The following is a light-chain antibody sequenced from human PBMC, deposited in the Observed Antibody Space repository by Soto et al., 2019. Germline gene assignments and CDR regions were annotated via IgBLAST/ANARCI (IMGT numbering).Light chain of an antibody. Sequence: AIRMTQSPSSLYASVGDRVTMTCRASRGIGNDLAWYQQKPGKAPKLLSYAASTLQSGVPSRFSGNGSGTDFTLTISSLQPGDLASYYCLQDFHCPLSFGGGTKVEIK. CDR1: RGIGND. CDR3: LQDFHCPLS. V-gene: IGKV1-6*02. J-gene: IGKJ4*01. CDR2: AAS.